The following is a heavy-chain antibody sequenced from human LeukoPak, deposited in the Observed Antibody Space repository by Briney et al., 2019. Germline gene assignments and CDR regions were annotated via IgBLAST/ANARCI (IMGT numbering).Heavy chain of an antibody. CDR3: ARAPDDYDFQSGPFDY. V-gene: IGHV1-18*01. Sequence: ASVKVSCKASGYTFTNYGISWVRQAPGQGLEWMGWISAYSGNTNYAQNLQGRVTMTTDTSTSTAYMELRSLRSDDTAVYYCARAPDDYDFQSGPFDYWGRGTLVTVSS. J-gene: IGHJ4*02. CDR1: GYTFTNYG. CDR2: ISAYSGNT. D-gene: IGHD3-3*01.